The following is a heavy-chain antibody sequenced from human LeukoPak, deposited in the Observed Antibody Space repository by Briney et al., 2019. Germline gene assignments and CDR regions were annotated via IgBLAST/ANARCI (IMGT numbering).Heavy chain of an antibody. CDR3: AKDLTTYYYDSSGYYYHY. CDR2: ISSSGSTI. CDR1: GFTFSDYY. J-gene: IGHJ4*02. Sequence: GGSLRLSCAASGFTFSDYYMSWIRQAPGKGLEWVSYISSSGSTIYYADSVKGRFTISRDNAKNSLYLQMNSLRAEDTAVYYCAKDLTTYYYDSSGYYYHYWGREPWSPSPQ. D-gene: IGHD3-22*01. V-gene: IGHV3-11*01.